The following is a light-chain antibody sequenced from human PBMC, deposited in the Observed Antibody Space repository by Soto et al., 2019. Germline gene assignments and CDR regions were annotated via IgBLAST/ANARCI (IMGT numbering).Light chain of an antibody. CDR1: QSISRY. CDR2: AAS. J-gene: IGKJ3*01. CDR3: QQSYSTLT. V-gene: IGKV1-39*01. Sequence: DIQMTQSPSSLSASVGDRVTITCRASQSISRYLNWYQQKPGKAPELLIYAASSLQSGVPSRFSGSGSGTDFTLTISSLQPEDFVTYYCQQSYSTLTFGPGTKVDIK.